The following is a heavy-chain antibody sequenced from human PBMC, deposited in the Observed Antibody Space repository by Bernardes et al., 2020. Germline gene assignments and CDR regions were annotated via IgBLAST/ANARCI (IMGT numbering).Heavy chain of an antibody. D-gene: IGHD2-2*01. Sequence: SETLSLTCAVSGGSISSSNWWSWVRQPPGKGLEWIGEIYHSGSTNYNPSLKSRVTISVDKSKNQFSLKLSSVTAADTAVYYCASFVVVPAARRYYYYGMDVWGQGTTVTVSS. CDR3: ASFVVVPAARRYYYYGMDV. V-gene: IGHV4-4*02. CDR2: IYHSGST. J-gene: IGHJ6*02. CDR1: GGSISSSNW.